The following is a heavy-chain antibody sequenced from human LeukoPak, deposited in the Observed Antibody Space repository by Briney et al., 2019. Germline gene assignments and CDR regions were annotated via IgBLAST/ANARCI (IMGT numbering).Heavy chain of an antibody. CDR3: ARTSRRDGYFTGDY. Sequence: PSETLSLTCTVSGGSISSGGYYWSWIRQHPGKGLEWIGYIYYSGSTYYNPSLKSRVTISVDTSKNQFSLKLSSVTAADTAVYYCARTSRRDGYFTGDYWGQGTLVTVSS. D-gene: IGHD5-24*01. CDR1: GGSISSGGYY. V-gene: IGHV4-31*03. CDR2: IYYSGST. J-gene: IGHJ4*02.